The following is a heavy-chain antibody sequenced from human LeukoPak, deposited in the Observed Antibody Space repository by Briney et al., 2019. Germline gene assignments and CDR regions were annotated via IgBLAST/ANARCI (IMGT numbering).Heavy chain of an antibody. CDR1: GYTFTGYY. Sequence: ASVKVSCKASGYTFTGYYMHWVRQAPGQGLEWMGRINPNNGGTNYAQKFQGRVTMTRDTSISTAYMELSRLRSDDTAVYYCARASGGYPKYYFDYWGQGTLVAVSP. J-gene: IGHJ4*02. CDR2: INPNNGGT. CDR3: ARASGGYPKYYFDY. V-gene: IGHV1-2*06. D-gene: IGHD2-15*01.